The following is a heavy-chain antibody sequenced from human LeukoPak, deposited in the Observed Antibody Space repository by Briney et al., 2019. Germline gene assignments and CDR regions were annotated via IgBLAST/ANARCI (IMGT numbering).Heavy chain of an antibody. V-gene: IGHV3-23*01. Sequence: PEGSLRLSCAASGFIFSSFAMNWVRQAPGKGLEWVSAISGSGGSTYYADSVKGRFTISRDNSKNTLYLQMNSLTAEDTAVYYCAKGGYSSSPGGGSFDIWGQGTMVTVSS. CDR1: GFIFSSFA. CDR3: AKGGYSSSPGGGSFDI. J-gene: IGHJ3*02. D-gene: IGHD6-13*01. CDR2: ISGSGGST.